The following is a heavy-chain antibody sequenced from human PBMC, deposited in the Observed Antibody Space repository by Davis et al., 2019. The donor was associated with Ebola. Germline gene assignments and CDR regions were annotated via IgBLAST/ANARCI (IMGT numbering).Heavy chain of an antibody. D-gene: IGHD4-17*01. Sequence: PSETLSLTCTVSGASFNNHYWNWIRQPPGKGLEWIGYIYDSGSTNYNPSLNSRVTISLDTSKNQFSLNLRSVTAADTAVYYCARVSALRIGFDMWGQGTMVTASS. J-gene: IGHJ3*02. CDR2: IYDSGST. CDR3: ARVSALRIGFDM. V-gene: IGHV4-59*11. CDR1: GASFNNHY.